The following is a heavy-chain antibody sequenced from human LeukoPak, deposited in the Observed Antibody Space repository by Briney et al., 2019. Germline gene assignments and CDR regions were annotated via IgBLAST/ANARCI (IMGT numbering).Heavy chain of an antibody. V-gene: IGHV4-59*01. CDR2: VSYSGGT. J-gene: IGHJ5*01. D-gene: IGHD3-22*01. CDR3: ARADDRSGYFGGRFDS. Sequence: SETLSLTCTVSGGPISTYYWSWIRQPPGKRREGIGYVSYSGGTNYNPSLKSRVTISVDTSKNQFSLKLTSVTAADTALYYCARADDRSGYFGGRFDSWGQGTLVTVSS. CDR1: GGPISTYY.